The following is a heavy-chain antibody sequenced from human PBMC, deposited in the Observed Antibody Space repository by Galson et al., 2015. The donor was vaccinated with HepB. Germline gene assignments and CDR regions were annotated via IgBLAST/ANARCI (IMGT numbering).Heavy chain of an antibody. CDR2: INPSGGST. CDR1: GYTFTSYY. CDR3: ARENAGVKAFDI. J-gene: IGHJ3*02. D-gene: IGHD3-10*01. Sequence: SVKVSCKASGYTFTSYYMHWVRQAPGQGLEWMGIINPSGGSTSYAQKLQGRVTMTRDTSASTVYMELSSLRSEDTAVYYCARENAGVKAFDIWGQGTMVTVSS. V-gene: IGHV1-46*04.